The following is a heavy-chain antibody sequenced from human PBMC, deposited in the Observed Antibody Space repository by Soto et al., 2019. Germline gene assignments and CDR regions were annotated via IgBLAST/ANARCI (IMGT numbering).Heavy chain of an antibody. CDR1: GYSFSTYS. J-gene: IGHJ4*02. D-gene: IGHD6-13*01. Sequence: LGESLKISCKGSGYSFSTYSIGWVRQIPGKGLEWMGNIFSSDSYARYSPSFQGQVTISVDRSISTAYLQWSSLKASDTAMYYCTTWRSSSWFDYWGQGTQVTVSS. CDR2: IFSSDSYA. V-gene: IGHV5-51*01. CDR3: TTWRSSSWFDY.